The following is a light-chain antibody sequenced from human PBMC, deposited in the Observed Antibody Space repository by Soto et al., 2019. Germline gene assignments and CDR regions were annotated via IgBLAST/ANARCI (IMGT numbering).Light chain of an antibody. CDR3: QQYYDRPLT. V-gene: IGKV3-15*01. Sequence: EIVMTQSPVTLSVSPGERATLSCRASQSVGSNFAWYQQKSGQAPRLLIYSASTRATSIPARFSGSGSGTEFTLTISSLQSEDFAVYYCQQYYDRPLTFGQGTRLEIK. CDR1: QSVGSN. J-gene: IGKJ5*01. CDR2: SAS.